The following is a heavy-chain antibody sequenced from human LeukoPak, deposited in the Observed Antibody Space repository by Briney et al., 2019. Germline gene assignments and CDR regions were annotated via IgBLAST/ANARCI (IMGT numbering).Heavy chain of an antibody. Sequence: PSETLSLTCTVSGGSISSSSYYWGWIRQPPGKGLEWIGSIYYSGSTYYNPSLKSRVTISVDTSKNQFSLKLSSVTAADTAVYYCARDVWDRQQLVPSENWFDPWGQGTLVTVSS. D-gene: IGHD6-13*01. CDR2: IYYSGST. V-gene: IGHV4-39*07. CDR3: ARDVWDRQQLVPSENWFDP. CDR1: GGSISSSSYY. J-gene: IGHJ5*02.